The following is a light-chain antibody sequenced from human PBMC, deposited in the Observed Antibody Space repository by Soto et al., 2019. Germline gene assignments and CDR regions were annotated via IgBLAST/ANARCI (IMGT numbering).Light chain of an antibody. CDR2: EDS. CDR1: SSDVGSYNL. V-gene: IGLV2-23*01. CDR3: CSYAGSSSWV. Sequence: QSALTRPASVSGSPGQSITISCTGTSSDVGSYNLVSWYQHHRGKAPKVIIYEDSKRPSGASNRFSGSKSGNTASLTISGLQAEDEADYYCCSYAGSSSWVFGGGTKLTVL. J-gene: IGLJ2*01.